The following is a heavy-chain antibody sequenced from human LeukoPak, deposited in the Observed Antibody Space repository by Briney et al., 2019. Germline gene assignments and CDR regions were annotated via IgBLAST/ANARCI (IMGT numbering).Heavy chain of an antibody. CDR2: INDSGTT. CDR1: GGSFRGYR. J-gene: IGHJ4*02. Sequence: SETLSLTCAVYGGSFRGYRWGWIRQSPGKGLEWIGEINDSGTTNYNPSLKSRVTISVDTSKNQFSLKLSSVTAADTAVYYCARGRAFFDWGQGTLVTVSS. CDR3: ARGRAFFD. V-gene: IGHV4-34*01. D-gene: IGHD3-3*02.